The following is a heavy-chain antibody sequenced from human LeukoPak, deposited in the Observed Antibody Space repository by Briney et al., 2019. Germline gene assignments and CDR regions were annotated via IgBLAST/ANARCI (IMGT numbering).Heavy chain of an antibody. D-gene: IGHD6-13*01. CDR3: ARDLSGRKAAARRFDP. J-gene: IGHJ5*02. CDR1: GYTFTSYY. CDR2: INPSGGST. V-gene: IGHV1-46*01. Sequence: ASVKVSCKASGYTFTSYYMHWVRQAPGQRLEWMGIINPSGGSTSYAQKFQGRVTMTTDTSTSPVYLHLSSLRSEDTPVYYCARDLSGRKAAARRFDPWGQGTLVTVSS.